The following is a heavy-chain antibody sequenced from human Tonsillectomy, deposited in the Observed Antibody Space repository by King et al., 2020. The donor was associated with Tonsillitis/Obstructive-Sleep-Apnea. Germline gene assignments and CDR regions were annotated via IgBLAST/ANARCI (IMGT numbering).Heavy chain of an antibody. CDR3: ARDRDGMDV. CDR2: IYDGGNT. Sequence: MQLQESGPGLLKPSQTLSLTCTVSGGSVSSGAYYWSWIRQHPGKGLEWIGNIYDGGNTYYNPSLKSRVIISVDTAKNQFSLKLSSVTAADTAVYYCARDRDGMDVWGQGTTVTASS. V-gene: IGHV4-31*03. CDR1: GGSVSSGAYY. J-gene: IGHJ6*02.